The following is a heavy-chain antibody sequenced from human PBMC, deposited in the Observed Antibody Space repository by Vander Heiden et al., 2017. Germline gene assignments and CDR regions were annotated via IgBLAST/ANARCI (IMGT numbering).Heavy chain of an antibody. V-gene: IGHV3-33*01. CDR3: ASATVAGIDY. D-gene: IGHD6-19*01. J-gene: IGHJ4*02. Sequence: QVQLVEYGGGVVQPGRSLRLSCAASGFNFRNYGIPWVRQARGKGLEWVAVLWSDGSSQFYAESVRGRFTVSRDNPKNTAFLQMNSLRGEDTAVYYCASATVAGIDYWGQGTLVAVSS. CDR1: GFNFRNYG. CDR2: LWSDGSSQ.